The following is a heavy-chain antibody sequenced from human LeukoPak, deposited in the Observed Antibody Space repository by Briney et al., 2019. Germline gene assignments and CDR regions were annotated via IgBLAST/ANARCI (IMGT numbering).Heavy chain of an antibody. CDR2: IYPSSGGT. V-gene: IGHV1-2*06. D-gene: IGHD2/OR15-2a*01. CDR1: GYTFTNYH. Sequence: ASVKVSCKASGYTFTNYHMHWVRQAPGQGLEWMGRIYPSSGGTNYAQKFQGRITLTTDTSIDTAFMELSRLRFDDTAVYYCARDLPFEDWGQGTLVTVSS. CDR3: ARDLPFED. J-gene: IGHJ4*02.